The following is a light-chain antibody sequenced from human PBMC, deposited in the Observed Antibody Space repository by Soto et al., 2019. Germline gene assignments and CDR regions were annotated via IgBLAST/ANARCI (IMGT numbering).Light chain of an antibody. J-gene: IGKJ5*01. CDR2: SAS. CDR3: QRFNTVPLT. Sequence: DIQMTQSPYSLSASVGDRVPITCRASQDISAYLAWYQQKPGKVPKLLIYSASTLQSGDPSRFSGSGSGSEFTLTISSLQPEDVATYLCQRFNTVPLTFGQGTRLEIK. CDR1: QDISAY. V-gene: IGKV1-27*01.